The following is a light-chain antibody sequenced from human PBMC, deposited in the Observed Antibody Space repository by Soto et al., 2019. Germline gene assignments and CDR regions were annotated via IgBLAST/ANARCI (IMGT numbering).Light chain of an antibody. CDR3: HHYHNWPRIT. Sequence: EIVMTQSPATLSVSPGERATLSCRASQSVSSNLAWYQQKPGQAPRLLIYGASTRATGIPARFSGSGSGTEFTLTISSLQSEDFAVYYGHHYHNWPRITFGQGTRLEI. CDR1: QSVSSN. J-gene: IGKJ5*01. V-gene: IGKV3-15*01. CDR2: GAS.